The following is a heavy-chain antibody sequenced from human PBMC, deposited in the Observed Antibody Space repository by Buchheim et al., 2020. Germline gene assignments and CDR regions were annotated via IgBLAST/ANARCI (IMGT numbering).Heavy chain of an antibody. Sequence: EVQLVESGGGLVQPGGSLRLSCAASEFTFSSYSMNWVRQAPGKGLEWVSSISSSRSTIYYANSVKGRFTISPDNTTNSLYLQMNSLRDEDTAVYYCARARLYAFDFWGQGT. J-gene: IGHJ3*01. CDR2: ISSSRSTI. CDR3: ARARLYAFDF. V-gene: IGHV3-48*02. D-gene: IGHD5/OR15-5a*01. CDR1: EFTFSSYS.